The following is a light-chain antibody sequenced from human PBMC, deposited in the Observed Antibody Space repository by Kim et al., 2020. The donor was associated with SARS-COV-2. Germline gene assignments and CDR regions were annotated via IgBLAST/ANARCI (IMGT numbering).Light chain of an antibody. CDR1: SGNTNA. J-gene: IGLJ2*01. V-gene: IGLV4-69*01. CDR3: QTWDTGIQV. CDR2: VNSDGSN. Sequence: GGSIKLTYTLSSGNTNAIAWHQQQPGKSPRYLMKVNSDGSNIKGDGIPDRFSGSRSGAEHYLTISSLQSEDEADYYCQTWDTGIQVFGGGTQMNVL.